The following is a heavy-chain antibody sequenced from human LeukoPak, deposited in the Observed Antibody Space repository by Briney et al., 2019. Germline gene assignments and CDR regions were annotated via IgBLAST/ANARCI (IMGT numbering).Heavy chain of an antibody. V-gene: IGHV3-30*02. CDR3: AKVMLGELLYWFDP. D-gene: IGHD3-10*02. J-gene: IGHJ5*02. CDR2: IRSDGSNK. CDR1: GFTFSSYD. Sequence: GGSLRLSCAASGFTFSSYDMHWVRQAPGKGLEWVAFIRSDGSNKYYADSVKGRFTISRANSKNTLYLQMNSLRAEDTAVYYCAKVMLGELLYWFDPWGQGTLVTVSS.